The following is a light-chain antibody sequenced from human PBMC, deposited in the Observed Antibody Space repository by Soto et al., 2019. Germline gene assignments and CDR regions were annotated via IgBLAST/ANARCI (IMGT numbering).Light chain of an antibody. Sequence: IEVTRSPSSLSASVGERLTITCRASHSIGSYLNWYQQKPVRAPNLLIHVFSILQSGVPPRFSGGGGGTDFTLTISSLQPEDFASYYCQQIYTIPLTFGGGTKV. V-gene: IGKV1-39*01. CDR1: HSIGSY. CDR2: VFS. CDR3: QQIYTIPLT. J-gene: IGKJ4*01.